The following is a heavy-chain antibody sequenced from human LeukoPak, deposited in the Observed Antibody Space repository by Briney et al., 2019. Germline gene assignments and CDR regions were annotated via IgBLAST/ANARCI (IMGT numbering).Heavy chain of an antibody. D-gene: IGHD1-26*01. J-gene: IGHJ3*02. CDR3: ARSLMVGEGAFDI. V-gene: IGHV4-39*01. CDR1: GGSISVTNYY. CDR2: IYYSGNT. Sequence: SETLSLTCIVSGGSISVTNYYWGWIRQPPGKGLEWIGRIYYSGNTYYNSHFRSRLTMSIDTSKKQFSLKLSSVTAADAALYYCARSLMVGEGAFDIWGQGSMVIVSS.